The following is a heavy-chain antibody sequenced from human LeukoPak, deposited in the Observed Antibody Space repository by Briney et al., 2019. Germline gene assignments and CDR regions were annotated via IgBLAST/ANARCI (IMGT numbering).Heavy chain of an antibody. J-gene: IGHJ5*02. V-gene: IGHV3-48*04. Sequence: GGSLRLSCTASGFTFGDYAMSWVRQAPGKGLGWVSYISSSSSTIYYADSVKGRFTISRDNAKNSLYLQMNSLRAEDTAVYYCARLDWFDPWGQGTLVTVSS. CDR2: ISSSSSTI. CDR1: GFTFGDYA. CDR3: ARLDWFDP.